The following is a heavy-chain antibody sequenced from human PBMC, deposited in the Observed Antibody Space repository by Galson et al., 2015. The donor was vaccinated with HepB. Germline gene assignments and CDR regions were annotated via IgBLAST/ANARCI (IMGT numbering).Heavy chain of an antibody. CDR3: AKDYLIVVVPAALHESPDY. J-gene: IGHJ4*02. CDR2: ISYDGSNK. D-gene: IGHD2-2*01. Sequence: SLRLSCAASGFTFSSYGMHWVRQAPGKGLEWVAVISYDGSNKYYADSVKGRFTISRDNSKNTLYLQMNSLRAEDTAVYYCAKDYLIVVVPAALHESPDYWGQGTLVTVSS. CDR1: GFTFSSYG. V-gene: IGHV3-30*18.